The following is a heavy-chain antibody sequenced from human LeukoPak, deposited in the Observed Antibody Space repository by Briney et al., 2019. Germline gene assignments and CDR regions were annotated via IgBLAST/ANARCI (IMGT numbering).Heavy chain of an antibody. V-gene: IGHV4-59*08. CDR2: IYYSGST. CDR1: GGSISSYY. D-gene: IGHD3-3*01. J-gene: IGHJ5*02. Sequence: PSETLSLTCTVSGGSISSYYWSWIRQPPGKGLEWIGYIYYSGSTNYNPSLKSRVTISVDTSKNQFSLKLSSVTAADTAVYYCARHGRYYDFWSGYYSLGGFDPRGQGTLVTVSS. CDR3: ARHGRYYDFWSGYYSLGGFDP.